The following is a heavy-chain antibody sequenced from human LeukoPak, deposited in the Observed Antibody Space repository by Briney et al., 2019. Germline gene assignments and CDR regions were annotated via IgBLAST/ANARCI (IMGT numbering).Heavy chain of an antibody. CDR1: GFTFSSYA. CDR2: ISGSGGST. Sequence: GGSLRLSCAASGFTFSSYAMSWVRQAPGKGLEWVSAISGSGGSTYYADSVKGRFTTSRDNSKNTLYLQMNSLRAEDTAVYYCQGAYYYGSGSYYRVSFDYWGQGTLVTVSS. D-gene: IGHD3-10*01. V-gene: IGHV3-23*01. CDR3: QGAYYYGSGSYYRVSFDY. J-gene: IGHJ4*02.